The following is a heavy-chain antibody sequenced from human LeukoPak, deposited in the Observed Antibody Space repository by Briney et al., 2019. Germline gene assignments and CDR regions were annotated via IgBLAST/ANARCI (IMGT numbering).Heavy chain of an antibody. CDR2: ISSSSSYI. CDR3: ARFPGRNYYDSSGFDY. J-gene: IGHJ4*02. D-gene: IGHD3-22*01. Sequence: PGGSLRLSCAASGFTFSDYYMSWIRQAPGKGLEWVSFISSSSSYIYYADSVKGRFTISRDNAKNSLYLQMNSLRAEDTAVYYCARFPGRNYYDSSGFDYWGQGTLVTVSS. CDR1: GFTFSDYY. V-gene: IGHV3-11*06.